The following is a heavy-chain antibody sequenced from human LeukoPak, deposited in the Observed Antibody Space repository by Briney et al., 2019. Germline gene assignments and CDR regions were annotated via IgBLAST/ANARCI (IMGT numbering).Heavy chain of an antibody. D-gene: IGHD1-26*01. J-gene: IGHJ6*02. CDR2: INHSGST. CDR1: GGSFSGYY. CDR3: ARRRIVNYGMDV. V-gene: IGHV4-34*01. Sequence: SETLSLTCAVYGGSFSGYYWSWIRQPPGKGLEWIGEINHSGSTNYNPSLKSQVTISVDTSKNQFSLKLSSVTAADTAVYYCARRRIVNYGMDVWGQGTTVTVSS.